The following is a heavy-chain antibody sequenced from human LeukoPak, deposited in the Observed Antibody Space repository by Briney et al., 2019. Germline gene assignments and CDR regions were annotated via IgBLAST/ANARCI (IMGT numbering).Heavy chain of an antibody. D-gene: IGHD6-13*01. CDR2: ISWNSGSI. V-gene: IGHV3-9*01. CDR3: ARVGAAAGKNWFDP. Sequence: GGSLRLSCAASGFTFDDYAMHWVRQAPGKGLEWVSGISWNSGSIGYADSLKGRFTISRDNAKNSLYLQMNSLRAEDTAVYYCARVGAAAGKNWFDPWGQGTLVTVSS. CDR1: GFTFDDYA. J-gene: IGHJ5*02.